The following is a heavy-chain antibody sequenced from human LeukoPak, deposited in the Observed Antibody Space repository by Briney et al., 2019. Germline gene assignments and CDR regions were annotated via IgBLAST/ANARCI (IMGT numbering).Heavy chain of an antibody. V-gene: IGHV1-2*02. CDR2: INPKSGGT. CDR1: GYGFTGYY. D-gene: IGHD2-15*01. Sequence: GASVKVSCKASGYGFTGYYMHWVRQAPGQGLEWMGWINPKSGGTNYAQNFQGRVTMTRDTSTSTAYMELSRLRSDDTAVYYCARDSGYCSGGSCWYFDYWGQGTLVTVSS. J-gene: IGHJ4*02. CDR3: ARDSGYCSGGSCWYFDY.